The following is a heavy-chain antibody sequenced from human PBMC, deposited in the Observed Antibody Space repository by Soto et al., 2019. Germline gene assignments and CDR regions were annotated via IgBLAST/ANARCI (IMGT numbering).Heavy chain of an antibody. D-gene: IGHD5-12*01. CDR2: IIPIIGTA. V-gene: IGHV1-69*13. CDR3: ARGDIVATRFDY. J-gene: IGHJ4*02. Sequence: SVKVSCKASGGTFSSYAISWVRQAPGQGLEWMGGIIPIIGTANYAQKFQGRVTITADESTSTAYMELSSLRSEDTAVYYCARGDIVATRFDYWGQGTLVTVSS. CDR1: GGTFSSYA.